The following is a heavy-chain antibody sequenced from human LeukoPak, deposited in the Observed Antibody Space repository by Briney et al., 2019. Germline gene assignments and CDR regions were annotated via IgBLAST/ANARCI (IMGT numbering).Heavy chain of an antibody. J-gene: IGHJ5*02. CDR3: ARDTRGTSSGWFDP. Sequence: SVKVSCKASGGTFSSYAISWVRQAPGQGLEWVGRIIPIFGIANYAQKFQGRVTITADKSTSTAYMELSSLRTEDTAVYYCARDTRGTSSGWFDPWGQGTLVTVSS. V-gene: IGHV1-69*04. CDR2: IIPIFGIA. D-gene: IGHD2-2*01. CDR1: GGTFSSYA.